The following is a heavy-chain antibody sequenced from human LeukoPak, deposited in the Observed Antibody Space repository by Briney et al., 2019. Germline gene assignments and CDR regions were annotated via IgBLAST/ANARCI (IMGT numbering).Heavy chain of an antibody. CDR1: GGSISSYY. V-gene: IGHV4-59*01. CDR2: IYYSGST. J-gene: IGHJ4*02. D-gene: IGHD6-13*01. CDR3: ARDRAAAGLFDY. Sequence: ASQTLSLTCTVSGGSISSYYWSWIRQPPGKGLEWIGYIYYSGSTNYNPSLKSRVTISVDTSKNQFSLKLSSVTAADTAVYYCARDRAAAGLFDYWGQGTLVTVSS.